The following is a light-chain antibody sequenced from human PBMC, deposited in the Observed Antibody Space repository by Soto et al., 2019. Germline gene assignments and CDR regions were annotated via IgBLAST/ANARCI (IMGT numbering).Light chain of an antibody. CDR1: SSDVGSYSL. CDR3: CSYAGSSTYVV. J-gene: IGLJ2*01. V-gene: IGLV2-23*01. Sequence: QSALTQPASVSGSPGQSITISCTGTSSDVGSYSLVSWYQQHPGKAPKLMIYEGSQRPSGVSNRFSGSKSGNTASLTISGLQAEDEADYYCCSYAGSSTYVVFGGGTKVTVL. CDR2: EGS.